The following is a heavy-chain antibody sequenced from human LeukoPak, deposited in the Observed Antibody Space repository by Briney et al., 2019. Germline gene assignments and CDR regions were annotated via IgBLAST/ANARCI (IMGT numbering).Heavy chain of an antibody. V-gene: IGHV3-30*03. J-gene: IGHJ6*03. Sequence: GGSLRLSCAASGFTFSSYGMHWVRQAPGKGLEWVAVISYDGSNKYYADSVKGRFTISRDNSKNTLYLQMNSLRAEDTAVYYCARATGTYYYYYYMDVWGKGTTVTVSS. CDR2: ISYDGSNK. CDR1: GFTFSSYG. D-gene: IGHD3-9*01. CDR3: ARATGTYYYYYYMDV.